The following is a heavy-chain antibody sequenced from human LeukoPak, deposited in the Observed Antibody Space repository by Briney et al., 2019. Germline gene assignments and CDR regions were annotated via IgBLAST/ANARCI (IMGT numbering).Heavy chain of an antibody. J-gene: IGHJ4*02. CDR2: IYYSGST. CDR3: ARGRARAVAGMQFDY. D-gene: IGHD6-19*01. CDR1: GGSISSSNW. V-gene: IGHV4-61*01. Sequence: PSGTLSLTCAVSGGSISSSNWWSWIRQPPGKGLEWIGYIYYSGSTNYNPSLKSRVTISVDTSKNQLSLKLSSVTAADTAVYYCARGRARAVAGMQFDYWGQGTLVTVSS.